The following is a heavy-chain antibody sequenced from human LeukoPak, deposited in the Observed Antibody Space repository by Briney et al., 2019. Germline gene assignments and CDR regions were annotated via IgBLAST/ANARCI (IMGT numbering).Heavy chain of an antibody. D-gene: IGHD5-18*01. CDR3: AKDRAAKYYFDY. CDR2: IYSGGST. CDR1: EFSVGSNY. J-gene: IGHJ4*02. V-gene: IGHV3-53*01. Sequence: PGGSLRLSCAASEFSVGSNYMTWVRQAPGKGLEWVSLIYSGGSTYYADSVKGRFTISRDNSKNTLYLQMNSLRAEDTAVYYCAKDRAAKYYFDYWGQGTLVTVSS.